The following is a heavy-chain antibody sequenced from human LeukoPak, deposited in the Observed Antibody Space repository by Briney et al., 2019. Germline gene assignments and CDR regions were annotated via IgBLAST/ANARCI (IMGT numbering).Heavy chain of an antibody. Sequence: GGSLRLSCAASGFTFSNAWMSWVRQAPGKGLEWVGRIKSKTDGGTTDYAAPVKGRFTISRDDSKNTLYLQMNSLQTEDTAVYYCTTSLRWELPGVNYWGQGTLVTVSS. CDR3: TTSLRWELPGVNY. CDR1: GFTFSNAW. V-gene: IGHV3-15*01. D-gene: IGHD1-26*01. J-gene: IGHJ4*02. CDR2: IKSKTDGGTT.